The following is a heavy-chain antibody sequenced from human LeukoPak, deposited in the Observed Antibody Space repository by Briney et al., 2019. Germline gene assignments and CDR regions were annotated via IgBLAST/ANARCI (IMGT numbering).Heavy chain of an antibody. CDR1: GFTFSTYA. D-gene: IGHD3-22*01. CDR3: AKEYYYDSSGSYRAGDAFDI. Sequence: GGSLRLSCAASGFTFSTYAMSWVRQAPGKGLEWVSTISGGGGSTYYADSAKGRFTISRDNSKNTLYLQMNSLRAEDTAMYYCAKEYYYDSSGSYRAGDAFDIWGQGTMVTVSS. CDR2: ISGGGGST. J-gene: IGHJ3*02. V-gene: IGHV3-23*01.